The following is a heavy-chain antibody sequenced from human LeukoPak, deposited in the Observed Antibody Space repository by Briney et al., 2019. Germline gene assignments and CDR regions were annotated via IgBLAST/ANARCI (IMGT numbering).Heavy chain of an antibody. Sequence: PSETLSLTCAVSGGSISSGGYSWSWIRQPPGKGLEWIGYIYHSGSTYYNPSLKSRVTISVDTSKNQFSLKLSSVTAADTAVYYCARVRTLNTADAFDIWGQGTMVTVSS. CDR3: ARVRTLNTADAFDI. J-gene: IGHJ3*02. V-gene: IGHV4-30-2*01. CDR2: IYHSGST. CDR1: GGSISSGGYS. D-gene: IGHD5-18*01.